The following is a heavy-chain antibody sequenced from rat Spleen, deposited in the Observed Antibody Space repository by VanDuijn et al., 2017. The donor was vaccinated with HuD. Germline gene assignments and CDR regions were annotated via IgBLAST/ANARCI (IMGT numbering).Heavy chain of an antibody. V-gene: IGHV5-25*01. J-gene: IGHJ2*01. CDR2: ISTGGGNT. Sequence: EVQLVESGGGLVQPGRSLKLSCAASGFTFSNYYMAWVRQAPTKGLEWVASISTGGGNTYYRDSVKGRFTISRDDAKSTLYLQMDSLRSEDTATYYCARRYGGYSDYWGQGVMVTVSS. CDR3: ARRYGGYSDY. D-gene: IGHD1-11*01. CDR1: GFTFSNYY.